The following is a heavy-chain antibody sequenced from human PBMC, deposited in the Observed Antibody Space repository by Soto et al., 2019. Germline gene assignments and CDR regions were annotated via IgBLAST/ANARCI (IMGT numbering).Heavy chain of an antibody. CDR1: GFTFSSYS. Sequence: LRLSCAASGFTFSSYSMNWVRQAPGKGLEWVSSISSSSSYIYYADSVKGRFTISRDNAKNSLYLQMNSLRAEDTAVYYCARDSRDGYNLDYWGQGTLVTVS. V-gene: IGHV3-21*01. D-gene: IGHD5-12*01. CDR3: ARDSRDGYNLDY. J-gene: IGHJ4*02. CDR2: ISSSSSYI.